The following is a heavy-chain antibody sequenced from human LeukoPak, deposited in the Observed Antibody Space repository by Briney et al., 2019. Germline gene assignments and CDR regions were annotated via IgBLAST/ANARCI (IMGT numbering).Heavy chain of an antibody. CDR1: GFTFSSYA. V-gene: IGHV3-23*01. J-gene: IGHJ4*02. CDR3: AKDYDSSGYFDY. Sequence: GGSLRLSCAASGFTFSSYAMSWAHQAPGKGLEWVSAISGSGGSTYYADSVKGRFTISRDNSKNTLYLQMNSLRAEDTAVYYCAKDYDSSGYFDYWGQGTLVTVSS. CDR2: ISGSGGST. D-gene: IGHD3-22*01.